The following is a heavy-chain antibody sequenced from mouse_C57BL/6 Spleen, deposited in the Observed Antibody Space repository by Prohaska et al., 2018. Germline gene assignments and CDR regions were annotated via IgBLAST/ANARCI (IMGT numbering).Heavy chain of an antibody. Sequence: QVQLQQPGAELVKPGASVKLSCKASGYTFTSYWLQWLKQRPGQGLEWIGEIEPSDSYTNYNQKFKGKATLTVDTSSSTAYMQRSSLTSEDSAVYYCARKADYWGQGTTLTVSS. CDR3: ARKADY. V-gene: IGHV1-50*01. CDR2: IEPSDSYT. J-gene: IGHJ2*01. CDR1: GYTFTSYW.